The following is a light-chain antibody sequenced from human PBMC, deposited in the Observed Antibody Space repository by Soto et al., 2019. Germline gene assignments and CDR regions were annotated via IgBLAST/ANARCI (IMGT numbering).Light chain of an antibody. J-gene: IGKJ4*01. V-gene: IGKV1-12*01. CDR2: TGS. CDR1: QGISSW. Sequence: DIQMTQSPSSVSASVGDRVSITCRASQGISSWLAWYQQKPGKAPKLLNYTGSSLQSGVPSRFSGNGSGTDFSLTVSSLQAEDVATYYCLEANSFPPAFGGGNKVEIQ. CDR3: LEANSFPPA.